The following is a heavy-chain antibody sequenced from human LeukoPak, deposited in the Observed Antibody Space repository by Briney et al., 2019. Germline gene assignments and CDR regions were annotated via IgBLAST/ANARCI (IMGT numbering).Heavy chain of an antibody. V-gene: IGHV3-23*01. D-gene: IGHD2-2*01. Sequence: TGGSLRLSCGASGFTFSNYGMSWVRQAPGKGLEWVSGISASGANRYYADSVKGRFTISRDNSRDTLSVQINSLRAEDTAVYYCAKLQSVVIPAAMLGFDYWGQGILVTVSS. CDR3: AKLQSVVIPAAMLGFDY. CDR1: GFTFSNYG. CDR2: ISASGANR. J-gene: IGHJ4*02.